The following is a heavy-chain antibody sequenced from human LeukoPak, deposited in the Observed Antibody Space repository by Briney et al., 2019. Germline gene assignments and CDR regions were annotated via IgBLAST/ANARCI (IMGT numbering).Heavy chain of an antibody. CDR3: AKDRSRGMIVVVIGDY. CDR2: ISGSGGST. CDR1: GFTFSSYA. Sequence: GGSLRLSCAASGFTFSSYAMSWVRQAPGKGLEWVSAISGSGGSTYYADSVKGRFTISRDNSKNTLYLQMNSLRAEDTAVYYCAKDRSRGMIVVVIGDYWGQGTLVTVSS. D-gene: IGHD3-22*01. J-gene: IGHJ4*02. V-gene: IGHV3-23*01.